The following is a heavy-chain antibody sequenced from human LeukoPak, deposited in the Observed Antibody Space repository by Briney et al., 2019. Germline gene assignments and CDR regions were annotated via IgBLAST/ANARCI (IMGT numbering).Heavy chain of an antibody. CDR2: TSSSDAGT. Sequence: GGSLRLSCAASGFTLDNYAMSWVRQAPGKGLEWVSATSSSDAGTYHADSVRGRFTISRDNSKNTLYLQMNSLRAEATAVYYCEKGGGGGGHLLWFGEPDVYFDYWGQGTLVTVSS. V-gene: IGHV3-23*01. J-gene: IGHJ4*02. CDR1: GFTLDNYA. CDR3: EKGGGGGGHLLWFGEPDVYFDY. D-gene: IGHD3-10*01.